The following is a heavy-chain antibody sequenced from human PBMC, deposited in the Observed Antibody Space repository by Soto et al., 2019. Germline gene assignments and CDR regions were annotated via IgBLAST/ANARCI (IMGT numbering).Heavy chain of an antibody. CDR2: ISYDRSNK. D-gene: IGHD3-10*01. CDR3: ARDGREMVRGVIIHYYFDY. CDR1: GLPLISFL. J-gene: IGHJ4*02. Sequence: GGSLRLSCAASGLPLISFLLHWVRKAPGKGLKWVAVISYDRSNKYYADSVKGRFTISRDNSKNTLYLQMNSLRAEDTAVYYCARDGREMVRGVIIHYYFDYWGQGTLVTVSS. V-gene: IGHV3-30-3*01.